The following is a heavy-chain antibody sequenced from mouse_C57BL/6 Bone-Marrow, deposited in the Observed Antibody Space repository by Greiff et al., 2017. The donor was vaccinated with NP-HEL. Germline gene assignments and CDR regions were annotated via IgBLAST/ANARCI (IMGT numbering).Heavy chain of an antibody. CDR2: FYPGSGSV. Sequence: VQLQQSGAELVKPGASVKLSCKASGYTFTEYTIHWVKQRSGQGLEWIGWFYPGSGSVKYNEKFKDKATLTADKSSSTVYMELSRLTSEDSAVYFCARHASAYYSNYDSFGYWGQGTTLTVSS. V-gene: IGHV1-62-2*01. D-gene: IGHD2-5*01. CDR1: GYTFTEYT. CDR3: ARHASAYYSNYDSFGY. J-gene: IGHJ2*01.